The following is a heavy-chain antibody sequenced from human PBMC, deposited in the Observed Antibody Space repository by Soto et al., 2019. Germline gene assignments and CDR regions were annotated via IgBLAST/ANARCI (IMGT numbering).Heavy chain of an antibody. CDR1: GGTFSSYG. J-gene: IGHJ6*02. V-gene: IGHV1-69*12. CDR2: IIPIIGTA. D-gene: IGHD3-3*01. CDR3: ARPTYYDFWSGYQTGYYYYGMDV. Sequence: QVQLVQSGAEVKQPGSSVKVSCKASGGTFSSYGISWVRQAPGQGLEWMGGIIPIIGTANYAQKFQGRVTITADESTSTAYMELSSLRSEDTAVYYCARPTYYDFWSGYQTGYYYYGMDVWGQGTTVTVSS.